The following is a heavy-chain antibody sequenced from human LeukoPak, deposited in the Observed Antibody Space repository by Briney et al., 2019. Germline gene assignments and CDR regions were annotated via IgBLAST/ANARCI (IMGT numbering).Heavy chain of an antibody. CDR2: IYNTGST. J-gene: IGHJ4*02. D-gene: IGHD3-22*01. V-gene: IGHV4-39*01. CDR1: GGSISSSTYN. Sequence: SETLSLTCTVSGGSISSSTYNWGWLRPPPGKGLEWIGSIYNTGSTFYNPSLKSRVTISIDTSKNQFSLKLTSVTAADTAIYSCASQPYYESSGYYFYWGQGTLVTVSS. CDR3: ASQPYYESSGYYFY.